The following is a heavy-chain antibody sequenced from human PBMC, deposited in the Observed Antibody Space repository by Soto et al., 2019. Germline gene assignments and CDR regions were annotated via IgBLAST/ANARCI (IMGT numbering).Heavy chain of an antibody. J-gene: IGHJ4*02. D-gene: IGHD1-26*01. CDR1: GFTFSGYG. V-gene: IGHV3-30*18. CDR3: AKDRYSGTYPTDFDY. Sequence: GGSLRLSCPGSGFTFSGYGIHWVRQAPGRGLEWVALISYDGGNEKYTESVKDRFTISRDDSHNVAYLQMSSLRTEDTAMYYCAKDRYSGTYPTDFDYWGQGSLVTVSS. CDR2: ISYDGGNE.